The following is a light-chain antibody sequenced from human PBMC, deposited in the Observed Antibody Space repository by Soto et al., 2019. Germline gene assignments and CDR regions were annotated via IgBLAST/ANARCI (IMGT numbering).Light chain of an antibody. CDR3: HQYNNWPPMA. J-gene: IGKJ1*01. Sequence: EIVMTQSPATLSVSPGERATLSCRASQSVSSNLAWYQQKTGQAPRLLIYGASTRATGIPARFSGSGSGTEFTLTISSLQSEDFAVYYCHQYNNWPPMAFGQGTKVEIK. V-gene: IGKV3-15*01. CDR2: GAS. CDR1: QSVSSN.